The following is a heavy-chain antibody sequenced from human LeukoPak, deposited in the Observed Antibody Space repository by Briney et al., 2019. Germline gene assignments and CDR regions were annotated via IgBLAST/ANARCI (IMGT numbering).Heavy chain of an antibody. CDR2: IILIFGTA. D-gene: IGHD3-22*01. CDR1: GGTFSSYA. J-gene: IGHJ4*02. V-gene: IGHV1-69*13. Sequence: GASVKVSCKASGGTFSSYAISWVRQAPGQGLEWMGGIILIFGTANYAQKFQGRVTITADESTSTAYMELSSLRSEDTAVYYCARAGSYYDSSGTIDYWGQGTLVTVSS. CDR3: ARAGSYYDSSGTIDY.